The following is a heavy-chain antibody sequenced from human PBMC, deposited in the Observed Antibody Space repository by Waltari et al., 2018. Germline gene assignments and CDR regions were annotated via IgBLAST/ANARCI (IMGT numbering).Heavy chain of an antibody. CDR3: TRDPIAAAVPSFDY. V-gene: IGHV3-49*03. CDR2: IRSKAYGGTT. J-gene: IGHJ4*02. D-gene: IGHD6-13*01. Sequence: EVQLVESGGGLVQPGRSLRLSCTASGFTFGAYAMSWFRQAPGKGLEWVGFIRSKAYGGTTEYAASVKGRFTISRDDSKSIAYLQMNSLKTEDTAVYYCTRDPIAAAVPSFDYWGQGTLVTVSS. CDR1: GFTFGAYA.